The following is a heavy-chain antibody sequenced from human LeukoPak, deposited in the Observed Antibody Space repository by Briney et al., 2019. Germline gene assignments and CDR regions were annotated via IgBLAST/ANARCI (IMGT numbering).Heavy chain of an antibody. CDR1: GFTFSSYA. V-gene: IGHV4-59*08. Sequence: LRLSCAASGFTFSSYAMSWIRQPPGKGLEWIGYIYYSGSTNYNPSLKSRVTISVDTSKNQFSLKLSSVTAADTAVYYCARRREDWFDPWGQGTLVTVSS. CDR3: ARRREDWFDP. J-gene: IGHJ5*02. CDR2: IYYSGST.